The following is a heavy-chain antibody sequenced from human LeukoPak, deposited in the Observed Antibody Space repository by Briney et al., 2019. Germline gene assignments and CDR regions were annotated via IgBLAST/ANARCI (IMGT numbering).Heavy chain of an antibody. CDR1: GYSFTSYW. J-gene: IGHJ4*02. CDR2: IYPGDSDT. D-gene: IGHD3-16*01. Sequence: GASLQISCKGSGYSFTSYWIGWVRQLPGKGLEWMGIIYPGDSDTRYSPSFQGQVTISADKSISTAYLQWSSLKASDTAMYYCARHSYDYVWGTVDYWGQGTLVTVSS. V-gene: IGHV5-51*01. CDR3: ARHSYDYVWGTVDY.